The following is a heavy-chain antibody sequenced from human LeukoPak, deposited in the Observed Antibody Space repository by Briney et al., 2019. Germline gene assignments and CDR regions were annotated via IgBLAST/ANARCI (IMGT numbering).Heavy chain of an antibody. D-gene: IGHD6-19*01. CDR3: AKDKEWLTSDGVKDY. CDR2: IKRKNDGETT. Sequence: GGSLRLSCAASGFTFSNAWMSWVRQAPGKGLEWIGRIKRKNDGETTDYAAPVKGRFTISRDDSKNQLYLQMNSLRAEVTAVYYCAKDKEWLTSDGVKDYWGQGTLVTVSS. J-gene: IGHJ4*02. V-gene: IGHV3-15*01. CDR1: GFTFSNAW.